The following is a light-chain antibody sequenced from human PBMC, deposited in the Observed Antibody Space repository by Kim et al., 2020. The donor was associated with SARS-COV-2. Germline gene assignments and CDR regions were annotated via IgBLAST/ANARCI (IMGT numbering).Light chain of an antibody. CDR1: SNNVGNQG. V-gene: IGLV10-54*01. J-gene: IGLJ3*02. CDR2: RNN. Sequence: QTATLACTGNSNNVGNQGAAWLQQHQGHPPKLLSYRNNNRPSGISERLSASRSGNTASLTITGLQPEDEADYYRSAWDSSLSAWVFGGGTKLTVL. CDR3: SAWDSSLSAWV.